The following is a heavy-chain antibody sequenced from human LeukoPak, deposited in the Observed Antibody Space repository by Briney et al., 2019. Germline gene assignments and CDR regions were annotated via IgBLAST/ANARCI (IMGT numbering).Heavy chain of an antibody. CDR2: IIPILGIA. D-gene: IGHD1-14*01. CDR3: ARVPPSAHQVFSSDY. J-gene: IGHJ4*02. Sequence: GASVKVSCKASGGTFSSYAISWVRQAPGQGLEWTGRIIPILGIANYAQKFQGRVTITADKPTSTAYMELSSLRSEDTAVYYCARVPPSAHQVFSSDYWGQGTQVTVSS. V-gene: IGHV1-69*04. CDR1: GGTFSSYA.